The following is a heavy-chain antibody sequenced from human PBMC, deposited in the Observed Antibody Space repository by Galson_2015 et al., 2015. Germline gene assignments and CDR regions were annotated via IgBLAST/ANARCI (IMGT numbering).Heavy chain of an antibody. Sequence: SLRLSCAASGFNFNTFWMSWVRQAPGKGLEWVANIKEDGSEINLADSVKGRATISVDTSKNQFSLKLRAVTAADTALYYCARDHYHSPLSMDVWGQGATVTVSS. CDR2: IKEDGSEI. D-gene: IGHD3-10*01. CDR1: GFNFNTFW. V-gene: IGHV3-7*03. J-gene: IGHJ6*02. CDR3: ARDHYHSPLSMDV.